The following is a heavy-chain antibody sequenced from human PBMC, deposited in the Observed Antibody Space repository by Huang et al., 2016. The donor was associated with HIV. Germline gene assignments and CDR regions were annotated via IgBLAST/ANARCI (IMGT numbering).Heavy chain of an antibody. CDR2: IHFDGSNK. Sequence: QVQLVESGGGVVQPGGSLTLSLAPSRFTFNAYAMHWVRQGPGKGLELVAIIHFDGSNKYYLDSVKGRFTISRDNSKNTLYLHMNSLRPEDTAVYYCAKDRGIRGVVPPGTFDYWGQGTLVTVSS. J-gene: IGHJ4*02. CDR1: RFTFNAYA. D-gene: IGHD3-10*01. CDR3: AKDRGIRGVVPPGTFDY. V-gene: IGHV3-30*02.